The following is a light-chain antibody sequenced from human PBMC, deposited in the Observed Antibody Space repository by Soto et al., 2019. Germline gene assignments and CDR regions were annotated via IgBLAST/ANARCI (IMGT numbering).Light chain of an antibody. CDR3: QQYGGSLPYT. J-gene: IGKJ2*01. CDR2: GAS. Sequence: DIQMTQSPSSLSASVGDRVTITCRASQGIRTDLVWYQQKPGKAPKRLIYGASSLQSGVPSRFSGSGSGTEFTLTVSSLQPEDFATYYCQQYGGSLPYTFGQGTKLEIK. V-gene: IGKV1-17*01. CDR1: QGIRTD.